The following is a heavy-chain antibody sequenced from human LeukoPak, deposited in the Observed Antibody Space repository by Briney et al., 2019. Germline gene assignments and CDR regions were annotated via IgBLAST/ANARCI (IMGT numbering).Heavy chain of an antibody. V-gene: IGHV4-59*01. CDR2: IYYSGST. D-gene: IGHD3-16*02. J-gene: IGHJ4*02. CDR3: AKSSGDDYVWGSYRYTVQPFDY. Sequence: SETLSLTCTVSGGSISSYYWSWIRQPPGKGLEWIGYIYYSGSTNYNPSLKSRVTISVDTSKNQFSLKLSSVTAADTAVYYCAKSSGDDYVWGSYRYTVQPFDYWGQGTLVTVSS. CDR1: GGSISSYY.